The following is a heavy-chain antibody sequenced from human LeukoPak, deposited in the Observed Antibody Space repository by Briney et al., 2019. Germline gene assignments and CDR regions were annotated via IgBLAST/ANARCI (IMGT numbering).Heavy chain of an antibody. CDR3: ARVGSGWYGIDY. CDR1: GYTFLGYY. CDR2: FNPDSGAT. J-gene: IGHJ4*02. D-gene: IGHD6-19*01. V-gene: IGHV1-2*02. Sequence: ASVRVSCKASGYTFLGYYINWVRQAPGQGLEWMGWFNPDSGATDYSQKFQGGVTMTRDTSSSTLYMHLSSLRSDDTAIYYCARVGSGWYGIDYWGQGTLVTVSS.